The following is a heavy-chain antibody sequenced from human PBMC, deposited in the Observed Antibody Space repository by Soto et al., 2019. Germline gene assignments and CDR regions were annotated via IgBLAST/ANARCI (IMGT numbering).Heavy chain of an antibody. CDR2: ISGSGGIT. J-gene: IGHJ6*02. D-gene: IGHD3-16*01. CDR1: GFTFSSYA. Sequence: GALRLSCGASGFTFSSYAMSWVRQAPGKGLDWVSVISGSGGITYSADSVKGRFTISRDNSKNILYLQMNSLRAEDTAVYYCAKGITDTGGYYYYSMDVRGQGTAVTVSS. V-gene: IGHV3-23*01. CDR3: AKGITDTGGYYYYSMDV.